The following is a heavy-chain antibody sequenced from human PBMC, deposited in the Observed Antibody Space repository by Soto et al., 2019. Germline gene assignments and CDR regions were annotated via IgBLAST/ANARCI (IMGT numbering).Heavy chain of an antibody. CDR2: IWYDGSNK. J-gene: IGHJ4*02. D-gene: IGHD2-21*02. V-gene: IGHV3-33*01. CDR3: ARGRGDTNPFDY. Sequence: GGSLRLSCAASGFTFSSYGMHWVHQAPGKGLEWVAVIWYDGSNKYYADSVKGRFTISRDNSKNTLYLQMNSLRAEDTAVYYCARGRGDTNPFDYWGQGTLVTVSS. CDR1: GFTFSSYG.